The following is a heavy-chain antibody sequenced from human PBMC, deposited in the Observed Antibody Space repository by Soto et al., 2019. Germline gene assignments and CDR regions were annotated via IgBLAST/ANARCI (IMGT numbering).Heavy chain of an antibody. Sequence: SETLSLTCTVSGGSISSSSYYWGCIRQPPGKGLEWIGSIHYSGSTYYNPSLKSRVTISVDTSKNQFSLKLSSVTAADTAVYYCARHSSAWGNYRYFDYWGQGTLVTVSS. D-gene: IGHD3-16*02. CDR3: ARHSSAWGNYRYFDY. CDR2: IHYSGST. CDR1: GGSISSSSYY. J-gene: IGHJ4*02. V-gene: IGHV4-39*01.